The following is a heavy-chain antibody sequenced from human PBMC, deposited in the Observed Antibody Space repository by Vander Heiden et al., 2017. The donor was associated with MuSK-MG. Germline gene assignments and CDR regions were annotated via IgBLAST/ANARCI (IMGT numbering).Heavy chain of an antibody. J-gene: IGHJ5*02. CDR3: ARAKAARPVGWFDP. V-gene: IGHV3-30-3*01. D-gene: IGHD6-6*01. Sequence: QVRLVESGGGVVQPGRSLSLSCAASGSTSSSYAMHWVRQAPGKGLEWVAVISYDGSNKYYADSVKGRFTISRDNSKNTLYLQMNSLRAEDTAVYYCARAKAARPVGWFDPWGQGTLVTVSS. CDR2: ISYDGSNK. CDR1: GSTSSSYA.